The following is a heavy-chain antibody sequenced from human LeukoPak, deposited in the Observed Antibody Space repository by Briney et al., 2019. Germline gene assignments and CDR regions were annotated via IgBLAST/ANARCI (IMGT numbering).Heavy chain of an antibody. Sequence: GGSLRLSCAASGFTFSSYAMTWVRQAPGKGLEWVSGISGSGGSTYYADSVKGRFTISRDNSKNTLYLQMNSLRAEDTALYYCAKDSGATALRGIFDYWGQGTLVTVSS. J-gene: IGHJ4*02. CDR1: GFTFSSYA. D-gene: IGHD1-26*01. V-gene: IGHV3-23*01. CDR2: ISGSGGST. CDR3: AKDSGATALRGIFDY.